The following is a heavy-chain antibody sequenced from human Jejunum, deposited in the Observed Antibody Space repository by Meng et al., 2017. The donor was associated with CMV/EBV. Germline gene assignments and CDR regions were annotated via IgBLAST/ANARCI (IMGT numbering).Heavy chain of an antibody. CDR2: FHPGGTT. Sequence: QVHLHGPGPGLVRSPAPLSLTCSVSGGPISGYYWSWVRQPAGKRLEWIGRFHPGGTTNYNPSLENRITVSVDSSKNQFFLKLTSVTAADTAIYYCARECVGEAYDCQWNYWFDPWGRGTLVTVSS. J-gene: IGHJ5*02. D-gene: IGHD3-16*01. V-gene: IGHV4-4*07. CDR3: ARECVGEAYDCQWNYWFDP. CDR1: GGPISGYY.